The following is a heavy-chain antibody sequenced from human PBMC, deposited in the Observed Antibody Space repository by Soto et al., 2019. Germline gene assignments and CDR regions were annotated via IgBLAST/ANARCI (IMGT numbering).Heavy chain of an antibody. Sequence: ETLSLTCTVSGGSISSYYWSWIRQPPGKGLEWIGYIYYSGSTNYNPSLKSRVTISVDTSKNQFSLKLSSVTAADAAVYYCARDKVVVGGGYASKYGMDVWGQGTTVTV. V-gene: IGHV4-59*01. D-gene: IGHD5-12*01. J-gene: IGHJ6*02. CDR2: IYYSGST. CDR1: GGSISSYY. CDR3: ARDKVVVGGGYASKYGMDV.